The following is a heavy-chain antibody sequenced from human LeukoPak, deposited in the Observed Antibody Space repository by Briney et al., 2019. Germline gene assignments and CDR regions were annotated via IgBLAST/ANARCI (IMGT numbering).Heavy chain of an antibody. CDR2: IIPMFGTT. Sequence: SVKVSCKASGGTFSNYAISWVRQAPGQGLEWMGRIIPMFGTTNYAQNFQGRVTITTDESTSTAYMEVSSLRIEDTAVYYCASVAVTTWAPDGHMDVWGKGTTVTVSS. J-gene: IGHJ6*03. V-gene: IGHV1-69*05. CDR1: GGTFSNYA. D-gene: IGHD4-11*01. CDR3: ASVAVTTWAPDGHMDV.